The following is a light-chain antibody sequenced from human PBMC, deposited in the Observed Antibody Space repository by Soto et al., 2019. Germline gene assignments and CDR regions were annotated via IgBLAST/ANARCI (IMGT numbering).Light chain of an antibody. Sequence: EIVLTQSPGTLSLSPGERATLSCRASQSVSSSYLAWYQQKPGQAPRLLIYGASSRATGIPERFSGSGSGTDFTLTISRLKPEDFAVYYCQEYGSSPKTVGQGTKVEIK. CDR2: GAS. V-gene: IGKV3-20*01. CDR1: QSVSSSY. CDR3: QEYGSSPKT. J-gene: IGKJ1*01.